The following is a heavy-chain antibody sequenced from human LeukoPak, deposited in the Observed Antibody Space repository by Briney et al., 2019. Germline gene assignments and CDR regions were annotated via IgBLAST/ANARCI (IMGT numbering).Heavy chain of an antibody. V-gene: IGHV3-23*01. Sequence: GGSLRLSCAASGSIPFNRYSMSWVRQAPGKGLEWVSAISGSGGSTYYADSVKGRFTISRDNSKNTLYLQMNSLRAEDTAVYYCAKAQRDGYNLDAFDIWGQGTMVTVSS. D-gene: IGHD5-24*01. CDR2: ISGSGGST. CDR1: GSIPFNRYS. CDR3: AKAQRDGYNLDAFDI. J-gene: IGHJ3*02.